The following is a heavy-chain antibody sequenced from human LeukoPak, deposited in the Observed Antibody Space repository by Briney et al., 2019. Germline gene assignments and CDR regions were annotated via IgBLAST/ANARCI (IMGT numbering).Heavy chain of an antibody. CDR1: GGSISSYY. CDR3: ARVIRVGANPFDY. CDR2: IYYSGST. V-gene: IGHV4-59*12. Sequence: SETLSLTCTVSGGSISSYYWSWIRQPPGKGLEWIGYIYYSGSTNYNPSLKSRVTISVDTSKNQFSLKLSSVTAADTAVYYCARVIRVGANPFDYWGQGTLVTVSS. J-gene: IGHJ4*02. D-gene: IGHD1-26*01.